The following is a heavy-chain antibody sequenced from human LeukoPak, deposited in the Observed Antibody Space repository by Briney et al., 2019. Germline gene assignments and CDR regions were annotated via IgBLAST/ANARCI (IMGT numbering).Heavy chain of an antibody. CDR2: ITFSGSST. V-gene: IGHV3-23*01. Sequence: GGSLRLSCVASGFTFSSNAMSWVRQAPGMGPDWVSSITFSGSSTDYADSVKGRFTISRDNAKNSLYLQMNSLRAEDTAVYYCARGPPRLLRLSYYYYYMDVWGKGTTVTISS. J-gene: IGHJ6*03. CDR1: GFTFSSNA. CDR3: ARGPPRLLRLSYYYYYMDV. D-gene: IGHD2-15*01.